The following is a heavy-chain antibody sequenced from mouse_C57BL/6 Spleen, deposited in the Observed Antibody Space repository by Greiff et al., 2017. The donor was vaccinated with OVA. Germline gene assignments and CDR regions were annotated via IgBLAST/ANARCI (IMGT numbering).Heavy chain of an antibody. CDR2: IDPSDSYT. Sequence: QVQLQQPGAELVRPGTSVKLSCKASGYTFTSYWMHWVKQRPGQGLEWIGVIDPSDSYTNYNQKFKGKATLTVDTSSSTAYMQLSSLTSEDSAVYYCARSLYDYDEAYWGQGTLVTVSA. D-gene: IGHD2-4*01. V-gene: IGHV1-59*01. CDR3: ARSLYDYDEAY. CDR1: GYTFTSYW. J-gene: IGHJ3*01.